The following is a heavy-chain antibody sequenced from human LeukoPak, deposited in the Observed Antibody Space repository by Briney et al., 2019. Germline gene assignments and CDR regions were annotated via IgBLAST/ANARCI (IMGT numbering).Heavy chain of an antibody. V-gene: IGHV3-23*01. D-gene: IGHD3-16*01. Sequence: GGSLRLSCTASGFTFDNYAMSWVRQAPVQGLEWVSPVSGTAKNTYYADSLNGGFTPSRDNSNNTAYLQLKSLRADDTAVYSSAKSHRGGLRSMAAFFYMDVWGSGTPVAVSS. CDR2: VSGTAKNT. CDR1: GFTFDNYA. J-gene: IGHJ6*03. CDR3: AKSHRGGLRSMAAFFYMDV.